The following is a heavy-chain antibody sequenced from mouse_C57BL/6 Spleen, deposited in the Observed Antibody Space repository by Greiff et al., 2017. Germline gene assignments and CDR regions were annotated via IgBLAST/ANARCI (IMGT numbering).Heavy chain of an antibody. CDR1: GYSITSGYY. Sequence: EVKLQESGPGLVKPSQSLSLTCSVTGYSITSGYYWNWIRQFPGNKLEWMGYISYDGSNNYNPSLKNRISITRDTSKNQFFLKLNSVTTEDTATYYCARSATAPDYWGQGTSVTVSS. CDR2: ISYDGSN. V-gene: IGHV3-6*01. CDR3: ARSATAPDY. D-gene: IGHD1-2*01. J-gene: IGHJ4*01.